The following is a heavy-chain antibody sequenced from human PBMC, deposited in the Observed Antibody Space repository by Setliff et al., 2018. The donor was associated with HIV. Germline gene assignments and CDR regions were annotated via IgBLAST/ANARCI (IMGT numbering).Heavy chain of an antibody. V-gene: IGHV3-30*02. D-gene: IGHD5-12*01. CDR1: GFTFSSYV. J-gene: IGHJ4*02. Sequence: GGSLRLSCAASGFTFSSYVMHWVRQAPGKGLEWVALTWYDGRTTYYADSVKGRFTISRDNSKNTLNLQMNTLSAEDTAMYYCAKVGREYNGYDLTFDSWGQGTLVTVSS. CDR2: TWYDGRTT. CDR3: AKVGREYNGYDLTFDS.